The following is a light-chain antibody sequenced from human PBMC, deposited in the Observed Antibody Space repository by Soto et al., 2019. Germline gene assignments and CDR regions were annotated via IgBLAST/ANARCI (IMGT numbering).Light chain of an antibody. CDR2: KSN. J-gene: IGLJ3*02. CDR3: SAWDDSLNGRV. V-gene: IGLV1-44*01. CDR1: SSNIGSNT. Sequence: QSVLTQPPSASATPGQRVTISCSGSSSNIGSNTVSWYQQLPGTAPKLLIYKSNQRPSGVPDRFSGSKSGTSASLAISGLQSEDEANYYCSAWDDSLNGRVFGGGTKVTVL.